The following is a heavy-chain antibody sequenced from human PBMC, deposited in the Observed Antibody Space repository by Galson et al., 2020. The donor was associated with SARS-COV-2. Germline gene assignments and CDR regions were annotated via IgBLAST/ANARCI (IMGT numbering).Heavy chain of an antibody. Sequence: ASVKVSCKASGYTFTSYGISWVRQAPGQGLEWMGWISAYNGNTNYAQKLQGRVTMTTDTSTSTAYMELRSLRSDDTAVYYCAVRITIFGDLREAFDIWGQGTMVTVSS. J-gene: IGHJ3*02. CDR2: ISAYNGNT. D-gene: IGHD3-3*01. CDR1: GYTFTSYG. V-gene: IGHV1-18*01. CDR3: AVRITIFGDLREAFDI.